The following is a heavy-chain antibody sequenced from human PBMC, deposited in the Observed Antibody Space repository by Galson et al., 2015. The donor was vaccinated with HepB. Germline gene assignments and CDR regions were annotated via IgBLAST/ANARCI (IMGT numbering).Heavy chain of an antibody. CDR1: GFTFSSYG. D-gene: IGHD6-19*01. V-gene: IGHV3-30*02. J-gene: IGHJ1*01. CDR2: IRYDGSNK. CDR3: AKTYSSGWYLRGEYFQH. Sequence: SLRLFCAASGFTFSSYGMHWVRQAPGKGLEWVAFIRYDGSNKYYADSVKGRFTISRDNSKNTLYLQMNSLRAEDTAVYYCAKTYSSGWYLRGEYFQHWGQGTLVTVSS.